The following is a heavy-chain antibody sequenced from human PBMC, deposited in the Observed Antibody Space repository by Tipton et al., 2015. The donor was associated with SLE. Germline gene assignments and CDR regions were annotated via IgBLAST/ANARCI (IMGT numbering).Heavy chain of an antibody. CDR3: ARRGPGSTGYYYMDV. D-gene: IGHD1-7*01. Sequence: SLRLSCAASGFTFSNNAMHWVRQAPGKGLEWVAVILYDGSNIHYAESVRGRFTISRDNAKNTLYLEINSLGADDTAVYYCARRGPGSTGYYYMDVWGKGTAVTVSS. V-gene: IGHV3-30*04. CDR1: GFTFSNNA. CDR2: ILYDGSNI. J-gene: IGHJ6*03.